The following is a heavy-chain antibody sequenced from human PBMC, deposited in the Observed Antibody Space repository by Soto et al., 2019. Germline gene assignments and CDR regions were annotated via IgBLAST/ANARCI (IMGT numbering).Heavy chain of an antibody. CDR3: AVGYCSSTSCYTGRDYYYGMDV. CDR1: GGSISSSSYY. D-gene: IGHD2-2*02. CDR2: IYYSGST. V-gene: IGHV4-39*01. Sequence: QLQLQESGPGLVKPSETLSLTCTVSGGSISSSSYYWGWIRQPPGKGLEWIGSIYYSGSTYYNPSRKSRVTISVDTSKNQFSLKLSSVTAADTAVYYCAVGYCSSTSCYTGRDYYYGMDVWGQGTTVTVSS. J-gene: IGHJ6*02.